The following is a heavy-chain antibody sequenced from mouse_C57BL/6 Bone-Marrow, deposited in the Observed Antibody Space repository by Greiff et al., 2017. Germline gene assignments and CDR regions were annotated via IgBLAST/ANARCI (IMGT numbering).Heavy chain of an antibody. V-gene: IGHV5-9*01. CDR2: ISGGGGNT. Sequence: EVMLVESGGGLVKPGGSLKLSCAASGFTFSSYTMSWVRQTPEKRLEWVATISGGGGNTYYTDSVKGRFTISRDNAKNTLYLQMSSLRAEDTALYYCASDPLFAYWGQGTRVTVSA. J-gene: IGHJ3*01. CDR3: ASDPLFAY. CDR1: GFTFSSYT.